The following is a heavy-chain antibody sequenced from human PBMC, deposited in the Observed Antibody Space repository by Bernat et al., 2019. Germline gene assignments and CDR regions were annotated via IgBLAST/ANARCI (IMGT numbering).Heavy chain of an antibody. CDR2: IKSKSSGGTA. CDR1: GFIFSNFW. CDR3: TTGSSGGEDY. Sequence: EVQLVESGGALVKPGGSLRLSCATSGFIFSNFWLSWVRQVPGKGLEWVGRIKSKSSGGTAEDGAPVKGRFTSSRDDSKNTLYLQMNSLKIEDTAVYYCTTGSSGGEDYWGQGTLVTVSS. V-gene: IGHV3-15*02. D-gene: IGHD3-16*01. J-gene: IGHJ4*02.